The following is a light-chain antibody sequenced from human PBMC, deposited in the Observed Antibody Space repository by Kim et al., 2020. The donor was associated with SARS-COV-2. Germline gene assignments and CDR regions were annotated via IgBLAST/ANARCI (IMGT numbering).Light chain of an antibody. V-gene: IGLV4-69*01. Sequence: VNRTCTPSNGNSNQPIGWHPQQPEKGPGYLMQLNGDGSHSKGDGIPDRFAGSSSGAERYLTISSLQSDDEANFHCQTWAPGIGWVFGGGTQLTVL. J-gene: IGLJ3*02. CDR3: QTWAPGIGWV. CDR2: LNGDGSH. CDR1: NGNSNQP.